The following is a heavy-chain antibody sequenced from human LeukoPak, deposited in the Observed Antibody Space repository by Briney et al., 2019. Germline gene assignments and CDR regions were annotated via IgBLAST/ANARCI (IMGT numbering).Heavy chain of an antibody. CDR1: GGSFSGYY. J-gene: IGHJ5*02. Sequence: SETLSLTCAVYGGSFSGYYWSWIRQPPGKGLEWIGEINHSGSTNYNPSLKSRVTISVDTSKDQFSLKLSSVTAADTAVYYCARGRRSRFDPWGQGTLVTVSS. CDR2: INHSGST. V-gene: IGHV4-34*01. CDR3: ARGRRSRFDP. D-gene: IGHD2-2*01.